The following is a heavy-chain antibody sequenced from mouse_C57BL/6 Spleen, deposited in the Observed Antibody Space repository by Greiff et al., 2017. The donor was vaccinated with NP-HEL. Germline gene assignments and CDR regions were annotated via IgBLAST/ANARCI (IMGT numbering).Heavy chain of an antibody. V-gene: IGHV1-50*01. J-gene: IGHJ4*01. Sequence: QVQLQQSGAELVKPGASVKLSCKASGYTFTSYWMQWVKQRPGQGLEWIGEIDPSDSYTNYNQKFKGKATLTADKSSSTAYMQLSSLTSEDSAVYFCARRQLRDPMDYWGQGTSVTVSS. CDR2: IDPSDSYT. D-gene: IGHD3-2*02. CDR1: GYTFTSYW. CDR3: ARRQLRDPMDY.